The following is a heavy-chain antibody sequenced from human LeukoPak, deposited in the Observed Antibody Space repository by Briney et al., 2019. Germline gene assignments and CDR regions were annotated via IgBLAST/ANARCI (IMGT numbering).Heavy chain of an antibody. CDR1: GFTFSSYA. Sequence: GGSLRLSCAASGFTFSSYAMHWVRQAPGKGLEWVAVISYDGSNKYYADSVKGRFTISRDNSKNTLYLQMNSLRAEDTAVCYCARDERASTVPGFDYWGQGTLVTVSS. J-gene: IGHJ4*02. V-gene: IGHV3-30*04. CDR3: ARDERASTVPGFDY. CDR2: ISYDGSNK. D-gene: IGHD4-17*01.